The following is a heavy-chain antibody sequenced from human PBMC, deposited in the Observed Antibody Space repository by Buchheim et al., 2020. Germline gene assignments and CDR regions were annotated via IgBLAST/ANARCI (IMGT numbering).Heavy chain of an antibody. V-gene: IGHV3-11*01. Sequence: QVQLVESGGGLVKPGGSLTLSCAASGFSFSDYYMTWIRQTPGKGLECVAPSSGRGKSVYYADSVKGRFTVSRDNAKNSLSLQMNSLRAEDTAVYYCARPMLRGLYYFDYWGQGT. D-gene: IGHD3-10*01. CDR1: GFSFSDYY. CDR3: ARPMLRGLYYFDY. CDR2: SSGRGKSV. J-gene: IGHJ4*02.